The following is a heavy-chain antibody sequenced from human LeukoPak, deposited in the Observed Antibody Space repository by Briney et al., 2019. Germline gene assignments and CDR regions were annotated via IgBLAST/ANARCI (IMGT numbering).Heavy chain of an antibody. J-gene: IGHJ5*02. CDR3: ARWGGPYCSSTSCPQSLQGFDP. CDR2: IIPIFGTA. D-gene: IGHD2-2*01. CDR1: GGTFSSYA. Sequence: ASVKVSCKASGGTFSSYAISWVRQAPGQGLEWMGGIIPIFGTANYAQKFQGRVTITTDESTSTAYMELSSLRSEDTAVYYCARWGGPYCSSTSCPQSLQGFDPWGQGTLVTVSS. V-gene: IGHV1-69*05.